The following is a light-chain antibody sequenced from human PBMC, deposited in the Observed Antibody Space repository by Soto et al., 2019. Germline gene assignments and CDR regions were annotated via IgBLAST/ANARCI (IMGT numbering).Light chain of an antibody. V-gene: IGKV3-20*01. CDR2: GAS. J-gene: IGKJ1*01. CDR1: ETVNSNY. Sequence: SPGTLASRPGRRASLSSRVSETVNSNYLAWYQQKRGQAPRLLIYGASRRATGIPDRFSGSGSGTDFTLTITRLEPEDFAVYYCQQYGRSRTFGQGTKV. CDR3: QQYGRSRT.